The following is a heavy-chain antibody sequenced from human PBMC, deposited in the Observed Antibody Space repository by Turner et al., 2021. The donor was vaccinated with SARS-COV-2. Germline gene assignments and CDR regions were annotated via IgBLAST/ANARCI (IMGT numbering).Heavy chain of an antibody. CDR3: AKSGFGYSSGWGYFDY. CDR1: GFTFSRYG. J-gene: IGHJ4*02. V-gene: IGHV3-33*06. Sequence: QVQLVESGGGVVQPGRSLRLSCAASGFTFSRYGMHWVRQGPGKGLEWVAVIWYDGSNKYYADSVKSRFTIYRDNSKNTLYLQMNTLRAEDTAVYYCAKSGFGYSSGWGYFDYWGQGTLVTVSS. D-gene: IGHD6-19*01. CDR2: IWYDGSNK.